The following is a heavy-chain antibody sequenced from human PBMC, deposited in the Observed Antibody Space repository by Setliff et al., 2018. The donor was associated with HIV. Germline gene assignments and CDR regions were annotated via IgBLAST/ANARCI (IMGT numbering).Heavy chain of an antibody. CDR1: GYTFTNYA. D-gene: IGHD3-22*01. CDR3: ARDRHHYDTTNYHFTYYYYMDV. Sequence: ASVKVSCKASGYTFTNYAIHWVRQAPGQRLEWMGWINAGNGDTKYSQKFQGRVTITTDTSASTAYMELSSLRSEDTAMYYCARDRHHYDTTNYHFTYYYYMDVWGKGTTVTVSS. CDR2: INAGNGDT. J-gene: IGHJ6*03. V-gene: IGHV1-3*01.